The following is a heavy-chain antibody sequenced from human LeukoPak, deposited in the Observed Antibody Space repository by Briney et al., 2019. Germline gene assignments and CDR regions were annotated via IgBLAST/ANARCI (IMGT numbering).Heavy chain of an antibody. Sequence: SGGSLRLSCAASGFTLSDYSMNWVRQAPGKGLEWVSSISSSSSYIYYADSVEGRFTISRDSARNSLHLQINSLRAEDTAVYYCAKSGQMRCSGGSCYPYYFDYWGQGTLVTASS. CDR2: ISSSSSYI. V-gene: IGHV3-21*01. J-gene: IGHJ4*02. CDR1: GFTLSDYS. CDR3: AKSGQMRCSGGSCYPYYFDY. D-gene: IGHD2-15*01.